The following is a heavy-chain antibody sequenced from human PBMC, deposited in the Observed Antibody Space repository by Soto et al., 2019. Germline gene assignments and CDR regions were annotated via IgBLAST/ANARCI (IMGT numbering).Heavy chain of an antibody. D-gene: IGHD3-10*01. Sequence: GGSLRLSCAASGFTFSSYGMHWVRQAPGKGLEWVAVIWYDGSNKYYADSVKGRFTISRDNSKNTLYLQMNSLRAEDTAVYYCARDNRVPSWFGELLFSYYYGMDVWGQGTTVTVSS. J-gene: IGHJ6*02. V-gene: IGHV3-33*01. CDR2: IWYDGSNK. CDR1: GFTFSSYG. CDR3: ARDNRVPSWFGELLFSYYYGMDV.